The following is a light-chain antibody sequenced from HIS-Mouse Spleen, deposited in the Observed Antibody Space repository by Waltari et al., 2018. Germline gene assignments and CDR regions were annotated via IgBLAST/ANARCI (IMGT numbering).Light chain of an antibody. J-gene: IGLJ2*01. CDR2: GDR. V-gene: IGLV3-10*01. Sequence: SYELTQPPSVSVSPGQTARITCSGDALPKKSAYWYQQKSGQAPGLVIYGDRQRPSGIPEVCSGSRSGTRATVTISGAQVEDEADYYCYSTDSSGNHRVFGGGTKLTVL. CDR3: YSTDSSGNHRV. CDR1: ALPKKS.